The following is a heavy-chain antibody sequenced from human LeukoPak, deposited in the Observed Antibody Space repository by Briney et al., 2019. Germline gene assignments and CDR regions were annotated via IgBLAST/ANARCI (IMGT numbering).Heavy chain of an antibody. CDR3: ARDRNVISAGFDS. CDR2: VSFDGTNN. D-gene: IGHD2/OR15-2a*01. CDR1: GFIFENFA. V-gene: IGHV3-30*04. Sequence: GRSLRHSSVASGFIFENFAIHWVRQAPGKGLEWVSSVSFDGTNNFYADSVNGRLTFPRDNSKKPAYLNMDSLRPDDTAVYFCARDRNVISAGFDSSGQGTLVTVSS. J-gene: IGHJ5*01.